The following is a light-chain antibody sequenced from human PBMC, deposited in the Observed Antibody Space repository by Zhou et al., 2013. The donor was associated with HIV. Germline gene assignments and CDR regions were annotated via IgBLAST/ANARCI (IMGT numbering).Light chain of an antibody. CDR1: QSVSGSY. J-gene: IGKJ1*01. Sequence: EIVLTQSPGTLSLSPGERATLSCRASQSVSGSYLAWYQQKPGQAPRLLIYDTPSRATGIPDRFSGSGSGTDFTLTISRLEPEDFAVYHCQQYYISPWTFGQGTKVEIK. V-gene: IGKV3-20*01. CDR3: QQYYISPWT. CDR2: DTP.